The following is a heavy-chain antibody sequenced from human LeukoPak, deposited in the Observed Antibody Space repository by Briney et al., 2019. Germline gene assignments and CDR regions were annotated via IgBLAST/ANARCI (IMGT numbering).Heavy chain of an antibody. V-gene: IGHV3-23*01. CDR3: AKDMNYDFWSAPDAFDI. J-gene: IGHJ3*02. D-gene: IGHD3-3*01. Sequence: PGGSLRLSCAASGFTFSSYAMSWVRQAPGKGLEWVSAISGSGGSTYYADSVKGRFTISRDNSKNTLYLQMNSLRAEDTAVYYCAKDMNYDFWSAPDAFDIWGQGTMVTVSS. CDR1: GFTFSSYA. CDR2: ISGSGGST.